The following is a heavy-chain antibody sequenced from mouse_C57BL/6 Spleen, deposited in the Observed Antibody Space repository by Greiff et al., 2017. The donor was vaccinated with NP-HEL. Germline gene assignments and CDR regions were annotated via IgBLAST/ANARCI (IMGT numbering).Heavy chain of an antibody. J-gene: IGHJ4*01. D-gene: IGHD2-4*01. CDR2: IHPNSGST. Sequence: QVQLQQPGAELVKPGASVKLSCKASGYTFTSYWMHWVKQRPGQGLEWIGMIHPNSGSTKYNEKFKSKATLTVAKPSSTAYMQLSSLTSEDSAVYYCARLGLRGAMDYWGQGTSVTVSS. CDR1: GYTFTSYW. CDR3: ARLGLRGAMDY. V-gene: IGHV1-64*01.